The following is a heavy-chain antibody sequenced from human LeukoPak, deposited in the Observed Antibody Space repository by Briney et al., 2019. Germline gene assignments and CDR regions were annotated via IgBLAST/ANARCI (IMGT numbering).Heavy chain of an antibody. CDR1: GYTFTGHY. J-gene: IGHJ4*02. D-gene: IGHD2-21*02. Sequence: ASVKVSCKASGYTFTGHYIHWVRQAPGQGLEWMGWIHPNTGGTKYAQKFQGRVTMTRDTSSSTAYMELSSLRSDDTAVYYCARGSHVRGGDCYYWGQGTLVTVSS. CDR2: IHPNTGGT. V-gene: IGHV1-2*02. CDR3: ARGSHVRGGDCYY.